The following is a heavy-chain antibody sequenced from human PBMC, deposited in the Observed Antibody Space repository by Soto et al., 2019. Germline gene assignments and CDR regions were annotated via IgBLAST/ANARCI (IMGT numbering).Heavy chain of an antibody. Sequence: GASVKVSCKASGYTFTGYYMHWVRQAPGQGLEWMGWINPNSGGTNYAQKFQGRVTMTKDKSISTAYMELSRLRSDDTAVYYCARRDIVATISYYGMDVWGQGTTVTVSS. V-gene: IGHV1-2*02. CDR2: INPNSGGT. J-gene: IGHJ6*02. D-gene: IGHD5-12*01. CDR3: ARRDIVATISYYGMDV. CDR1: GYTFTGYY.